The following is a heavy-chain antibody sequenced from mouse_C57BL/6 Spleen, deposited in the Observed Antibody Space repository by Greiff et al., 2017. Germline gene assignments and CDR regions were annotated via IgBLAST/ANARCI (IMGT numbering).Heavy chain of an antibody. V-gene: IGHV1-82*01. D-gene: IGHD2-1*01. CDR1: GYAFSSSW. J-gene: IGHJ3*01. Sequence: QVQLQQSGPELVKPGASVKISCKASGYAFSSSWMNWVKQRPGKGLEWIGRIYPGDGDTNYNGKFKGKATLTADKSSSTAYMQLSSLTSEDSAVYFCARGPYGNYGFAYWGQGTLVTVSA. CDR3: ARGPYGNYGFAY. CDR2: IYPGDGDT.